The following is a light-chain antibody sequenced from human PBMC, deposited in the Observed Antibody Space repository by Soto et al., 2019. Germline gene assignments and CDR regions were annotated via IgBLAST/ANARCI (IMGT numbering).Light chain of an antibody. CDR1: QSVSSN. J-gene: IGKJ4*01. Sequence: EILMTQSPATLSVSQGERATLSCRASQSVSSNLAWYQQKPGQAPRLLIYGASTRATGIPARFSGSGSGTEFTLTISILQSEDFAVYYCQQYNNWPPLTFGRGTKVEIK. CDR3: QQYNNWPPLT. CDR2: GAS. V-gene: IGKV3-15*01.